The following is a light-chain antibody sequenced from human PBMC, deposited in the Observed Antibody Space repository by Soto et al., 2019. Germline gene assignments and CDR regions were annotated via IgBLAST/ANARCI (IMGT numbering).Light chain of an antibody. CDR3: LLFYSGVRV. V-gene: IGLV7-46*01. CDR2: DTK. Sequence: QAVVTQEPSLTVSPGGTVTLTCGSSTGAVTSGHYPYWFQQKPGQAPRTFIYDTKNKHSWTPARFSGSLLGDKAALTLSGAQPEDEAEYYCLLFYSGVRVFGTGTKVTVL. J-gene: IGLJ1*01. CDR1: TGAVTSGHY.